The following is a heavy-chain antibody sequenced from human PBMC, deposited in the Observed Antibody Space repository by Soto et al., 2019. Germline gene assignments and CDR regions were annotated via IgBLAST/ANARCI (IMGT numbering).Heavy chain of an antibody. CDR3: ARTDYYYDISGYAPDAFDI. Sequence: SETLSLTCTVSGGSISSYYWSWIRQPPGKGLERIGYIYYSGSTNYNPSLKSRVTISVDTSKNQFSLKLSSVTAADTAVYYCARTDYYYDISGYAPDAFDIWGRGTMVTVSS. V-gene: IGHV4-59*01. J-gene: IGHJ3*02. CDR1: GGSISSYY. CDR2: IYYSGST. D-gene: IGHD3-22*01.